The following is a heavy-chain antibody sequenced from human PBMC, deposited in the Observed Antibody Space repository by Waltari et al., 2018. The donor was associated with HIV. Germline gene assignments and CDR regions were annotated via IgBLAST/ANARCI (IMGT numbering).Heavy chain of an antibody. Sequence: EVQLVESGGGLVKPGGSLRLSCAASGFTFSNAWMSWVRQAPGKGLEWVGRIKSRTDGGTMNYAAPVKGRFTISRDDSKNTLYLQMNSLKAEDTAVYFCSTGLRYFDWFYYFDYWGQGTLVTVSS. D-gene: IGHD3-9*01. J-gene: IGHJ4*02. V-gene: IGHV3-15*01. CDR3: STGLRYFDWFYYFDY. CDR2: IKSRTDGGTM. CDR1: GFTFSNAW.